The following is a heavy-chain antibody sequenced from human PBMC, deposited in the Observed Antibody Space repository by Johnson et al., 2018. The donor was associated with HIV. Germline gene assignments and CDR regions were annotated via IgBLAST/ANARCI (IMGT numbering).Heavy chain of an antibody. CDR1: GFTVSSSY. J-gene: IGHJ3*02. V-gene: IGHV3-53*01. CDR2: IHSGGST. CDR3: ATAGVVTIFGVVIPTDAFDI. Sequence: VQLVESGGGLIQPGGSLRLSCAASGFTVSSSYMSWVRQAPGKGLEWVSVIHSGGSTFYADSVKGRFTISRDNSKNTLYLQMNSLRAEDTAVYYCATAGVVTIFGVVIPTDAFDIWGQGTMVIVS. D-gene: IGHD3-3*01.